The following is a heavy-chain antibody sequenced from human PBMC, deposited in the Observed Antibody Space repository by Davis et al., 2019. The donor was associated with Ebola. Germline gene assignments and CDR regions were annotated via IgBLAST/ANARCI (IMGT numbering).Heavy chain of an antibody. CDR1: GYTFTSYG. Sequence: SVKVSCKASGYTFTSYGISWVRQAPGQGLEWMGGIIPIFGTANYAQKFQGRVTITADESTSTAYMELSSLRSEDTAVYYCARGRYSSSWHFDYWGQGTLVTVSS. CDR3: ARGRYSSSWHFDY. D-gene: IGHD6-13*01. CDR2: IIPIFGTA. J-gene: IGHJ4*02. V-gene: IGHV1-69*13.